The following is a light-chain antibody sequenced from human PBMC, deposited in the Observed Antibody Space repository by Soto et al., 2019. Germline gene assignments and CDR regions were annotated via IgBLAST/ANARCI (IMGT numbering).Light chain of an antibody. CDR3: TSYTIATTWV. CDR2: DVS. Sequence: QSALTQPASVSGSPGQSITIPCTGSSSDIGNYNYVSWYQQQHPGKAPKLMIYDVSTRPSGVSIRFSGSKSGNTASLTISGLQAEDEAFYYCTSYTIATTWVFGGGTKVTV. V-gene: IGLV2-14*03. J-gene: IGLJ3*02. CDR1: SSDIGNYNY.